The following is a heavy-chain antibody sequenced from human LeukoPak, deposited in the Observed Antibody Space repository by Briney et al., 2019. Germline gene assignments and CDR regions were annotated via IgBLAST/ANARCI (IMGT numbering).Heavy chain of an antibody. CDR2: IIPIFGTA. Sequence: SVKVSCKASGGTFSSYAISWVRQAPGQGLEWMGGIIPIFGTANYAQKFQGRVTITTDESTSTAYMELSSLRSEDTAVCYCAIPAAGPLGFQHWGQGTLVTVSS. J-gene: IGHJ1*01. CDR3: AIPAAGPLGFQH. CDR1: GGTFSSYA. D-gene: IGHD6-13*01. V-gene: IGHV1-69*05.